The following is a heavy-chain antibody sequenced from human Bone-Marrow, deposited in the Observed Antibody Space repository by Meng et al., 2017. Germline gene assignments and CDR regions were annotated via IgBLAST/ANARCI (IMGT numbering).Heavy chain of an antibody. CDR2: INSNSDGGTT. V-gene: IGHV3-15*01. D-gene: IGHD6-13*01. J-gene: IGHJ4*02. Sequence: LSWVRQAPGKGLEWVGRINSNSDGGTTDYAAPVKGRFTISRDDSKNTLYLQMNSLITEDTAVYFCATGAAAADHWGQGTLVTVSS. CDR3: ATGAAAADH.